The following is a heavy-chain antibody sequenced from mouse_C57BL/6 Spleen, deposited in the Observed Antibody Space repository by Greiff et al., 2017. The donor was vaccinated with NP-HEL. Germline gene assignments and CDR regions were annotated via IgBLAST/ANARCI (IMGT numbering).Heavy chain of an antibody. D-gene: IGHD2-4*01. CDR1: GYTFTDHT. J-gene: IGHJ1*03. Sequence: VQLQQSDAELVKPGASVKISCKVSGYTFTDHTIHWMKQRPEQGLEWIGYIYPRDGITKYNEKFKGKATLTADKSSSTAYMQLNSLTSEDSAVYFCARCDYPSYWYFDVWGTGTTVTVSS. V-gene: IGHV1-78*01. CDR2: IYPRDGIT. CDR3: ARCDYPSYWYFDV.